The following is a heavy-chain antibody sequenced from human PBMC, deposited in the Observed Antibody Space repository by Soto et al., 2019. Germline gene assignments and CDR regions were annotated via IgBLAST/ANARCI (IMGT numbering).Heavy chain of an antibody. D-gene: IGHD3-10*01. CDR3: AKDLSAAYYGSGSYYKYYYGMDV. CDR1: GFTFSSYG. J-gene: IGHJ6*02. Sequence: GGSLRLSCATSGFTFSSYGMHWVRQAPGKGLEWVAVISYDGSNKYYADSVKGRFTISRDNSKNTLYLQMNSLRAEDTAVYYCAKDLSAAYYGSGSYYKYYYGMDVWGQGTTVTVSS. CDR2: ISYDGSNK. V-gene: IGHV3-30*18.